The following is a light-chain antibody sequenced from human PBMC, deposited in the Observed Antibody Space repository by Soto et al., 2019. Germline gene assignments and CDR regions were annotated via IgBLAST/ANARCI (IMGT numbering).Light chain of an antibody. CDR3: SSYTSKDTLV. J-gene: IGLJ3*02. Sequence: QSALTQPASVSGSPGQSITISCTGTSSDVGGYDHVSWYQQHPGKAPKLIIYDVSIRPSGVSNRFSGSKSGNTASLAVSGLQAEDEADYYCSSYTSKDTLVFCGGTKLTVL. CDR2: DVS. CDR1: SSDVGGYDH. V-gene: IGLV2-14*03.